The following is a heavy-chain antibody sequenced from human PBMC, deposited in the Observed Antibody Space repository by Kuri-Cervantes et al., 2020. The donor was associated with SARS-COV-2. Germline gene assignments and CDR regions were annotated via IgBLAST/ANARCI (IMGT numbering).Heavy chain of an antibody. D-gene: IGHD5-18*01. J-gene: IGHJ4*02. CDR2: ISSNGGST. Sequence: GESLKISCSASGFTFSSYAMHWVRQAPGKGLEYVSAISSNGGSTYYADSVKGRFTISRDNSKNTLYLQMSSLRAEDTAVYYCASLRSAMVSADPLDYWGQGTLVTVSS. CDR3: ASLRSAMVSADPLDY. CDR1: GFTFSSYA. V-gene: IGHV3-64D*08.